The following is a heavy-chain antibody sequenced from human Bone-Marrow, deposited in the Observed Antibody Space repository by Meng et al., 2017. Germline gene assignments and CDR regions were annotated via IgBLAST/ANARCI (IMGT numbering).Heavy chain of an antibody. V-gene: IGHV4-34*01. D-gene: IGHD2-21*01. CDR2: INHSGST. CDR1: GGSFSAYD. CDR3: RLAYCMGDCVDY. J-gene: IGHJ4*02. Sequence: QVQQWCAGLLKPSETLSLTCAFYGGSFSAYDWSWIRQPPGKGLEWLGQINHSGSTNDNPTLKSRVTISIDTSRNQLSLKLSSVTAADTAVYYCRLAYCMGDCVDYWGQGTLVTVSS.